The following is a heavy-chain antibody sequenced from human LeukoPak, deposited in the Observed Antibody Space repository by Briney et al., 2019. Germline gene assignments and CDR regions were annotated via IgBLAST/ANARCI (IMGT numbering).Heavy chain of an antibody. CDR3: ARDSSYDSSGYEN. CDR1: GFTFNNYA. V-gene: IGHV3-23*01. Sequence: GGSLRLSCAASGFTFNNYAMTWVRQAPGKGLEWVSGISGRGGNTYYADSVKGRFTISRDNSKNTLYLQMNSLRAEDTAVYYCARDSSYDSSGYENWGQGTLVTVSS. D-gene: IGHD3-22*01. CDR2: ISGRGGNT. J-gene: IGHJ4*02.